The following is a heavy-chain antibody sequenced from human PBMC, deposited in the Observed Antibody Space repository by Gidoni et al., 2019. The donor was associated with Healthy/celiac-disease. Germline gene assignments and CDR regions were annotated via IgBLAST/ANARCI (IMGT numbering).Heavy chain of an antibody. CDR2: IYPGDSDT. J-gene: IGHJ4*02. V-gene: IGHV5-51*01. D-gene: IGHD3-3*01. Sequence: PGKGLEWMGIIYPGDSDTRYSPSFQGQVTISADKSISTAYLQWSSLKASDTAMYYCARQGGPDFWSGPSQGGFDYWGQGTLVTVSS. CDR3: ARQGGPDFWSGPSQGGFDY.